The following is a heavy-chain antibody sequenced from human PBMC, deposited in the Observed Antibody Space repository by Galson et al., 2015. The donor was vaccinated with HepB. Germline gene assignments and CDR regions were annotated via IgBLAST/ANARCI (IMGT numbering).Heavy chain of an antibody. CDR1: GGSISSYY. CDR3: ARGGGGDGYIV. V-gene: IGHV4-59*01. D-gene: IGHD5-24*01. Sequence: TLSLTCTVSGGSISSYYWSWIRQPPGKGLEWIGYIYYSGSTNYNPSLKSRVTISVDMSKNQFSLKLSSVTAADTAVYYCARGGGGDGYIVWGQGTLVTVSS. J-gene: IGHJ4*02. CDR2: IYYSGST.